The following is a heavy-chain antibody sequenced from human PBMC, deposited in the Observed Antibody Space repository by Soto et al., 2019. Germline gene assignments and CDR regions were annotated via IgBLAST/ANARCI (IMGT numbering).Heavy chain of an antibody. CDR2: INHSGST. Sequence: QVQLQQWGAGLLKPSETLSLTCAVYGGSFSGYYWSWIRQPPGKGLEWSGEINHSGSTNYNPSLKSRVTISVDTPKNQFSLKLSSVTAADTAVYYGARIAVAGRRHFDYWGQGTLVTVSS. D-gene: IGHD6-19*01. J-gene: IGHJ4*02. CDR1: GGSFSGYY. CDR3: ARIAVAGRRHFDY. V-gene: IGHV4-34*01.